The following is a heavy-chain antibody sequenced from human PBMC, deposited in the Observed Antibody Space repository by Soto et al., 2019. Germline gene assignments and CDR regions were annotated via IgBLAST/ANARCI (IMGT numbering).Heavy chain of an antibody. CDR2: IYYSGST. Sequence: QLQLQESGPGLVKPSETLSLTCTVSGGSISSSSYYWGWIRQPPGKGLEWIGSIYYSGSTYYNPSLKSRVTISVATSKNQFSLKVRCVPAADTAVYYCARHDSQQYRHGPGDWGQGTLVTVSS. CDR1: GGSISSSSYY. CDR3: ARHDSQQYRHGPGD. D-gene: IGHD6-13*01. V-gene: IGHV4-39*01. J-gene: IGHJ4*02.